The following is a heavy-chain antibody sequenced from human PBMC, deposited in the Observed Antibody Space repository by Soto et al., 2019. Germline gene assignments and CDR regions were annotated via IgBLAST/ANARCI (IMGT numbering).Heavy chain of an antibody. D-gene: IGHD6-13*01. J-gene: IGHJ6*02. Sequence: GGSLRLSCVASGFTVSSNYMSWVRQAPGKGLEWVSVIYSGGSTYYADSVKGRFTISRDNSKNTLYLQMNSLRAEDTAVYYCARDRIAAAGTNYYYYGMDVWGQGTTVTVS. CDR1: GFTVSSNY. CDR2: IYSGGST. CDR3: ARDRIAAAGTNYYYYGMDV. V-gene: IGHV3-53*01.